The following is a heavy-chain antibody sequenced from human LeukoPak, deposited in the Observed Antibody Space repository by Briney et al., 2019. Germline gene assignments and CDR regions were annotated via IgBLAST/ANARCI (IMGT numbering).Heavy chain of an antibody. V-gene: IGHV4-39*07. CDR1: GGSISSSSYY. D-gene: IGHD3-22*01. CDR3: ARGSPRLSSGYRKRGYYFDY. CDR2: IYYSGST. J-gene: IGHJ4*02. Sequence: SETLSLTCTVSGGSISSSSYYWGWIRQPPGKGLEWIGSIYYSGSTYYNPSLKSRVTISVDTSKNQFSLKLSSVTAADTAVYYCARGSPRLSSGYRKRGYYFDYWGQGTLVTVSS.